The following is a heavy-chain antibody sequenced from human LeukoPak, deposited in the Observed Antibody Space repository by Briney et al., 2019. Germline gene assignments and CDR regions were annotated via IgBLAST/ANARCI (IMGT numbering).Heavy chain of an antibody. J-gene: IGHJ4*02. CDR2: TRNKANSYTT. D-gene: IGHD5-18*01. Sequence: PGGSLRLSCAASGFTLSDHYMDWVRQAPGKGLEWVGRTRNKANSYTTEYAASVKGRFIISRDDSRNSLYLQMNSLKTEDSAVYYCARVKAGGYSYGFDYWGQGILVTVSS. V-gene: IGHV3-72*01. CDR3: ARVKAGGYSYGFDY. CDR1: GFTLSDHY.